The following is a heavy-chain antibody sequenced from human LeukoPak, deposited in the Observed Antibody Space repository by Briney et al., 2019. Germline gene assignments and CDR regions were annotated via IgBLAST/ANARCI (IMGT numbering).Heavy chain of an antibody. D-gene: IGHD1-26*01. J-gene: IGHJ4*02. Sequence: PGGSLRLSCLTSGFSPSTNAMSWVRQAPGKGLEWVSGISGSGASTYYADSVKGRFTISRDDSRSSLYLQMNSLRGEDTAVYYCAKDVGKWESLHYFDYWGQGTLVTVSS. CDR1: GFSPSTNA. CDR2: ISGSGAST. V-gene: IGHV3-23*01. CDR3: AKDVGKWESLHYFDY.